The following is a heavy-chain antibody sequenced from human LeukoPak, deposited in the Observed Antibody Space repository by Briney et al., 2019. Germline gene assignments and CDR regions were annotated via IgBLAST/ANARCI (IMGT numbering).Heavy chain of an antibody. D-gene: IGHD3-22*01. CDR3: ARATGVYYDTSAYDY. V-gene: IGHV3-66*01. CDR1: GFTVSSNY. Sequence: PGGSLRLSCVASGFTVSSNYMSWVRQAPGKGLEWVSVMYNGGSTAYADYVKGRFSISRDNSKNTLFLQMNSLRAEDTAVYYCARATGVYYDTSAYDYWGQGTLVTVSS. J-gene: IGHJ4*02. CDR2: MYNGGST.